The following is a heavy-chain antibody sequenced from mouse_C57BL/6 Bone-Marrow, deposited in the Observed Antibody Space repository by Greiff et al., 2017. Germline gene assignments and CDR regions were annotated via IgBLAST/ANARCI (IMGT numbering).Heavy chain of an antibody. Sequence: VQLQQPGAELVRPGASVKLSCTASGFNITDYYMHWVKQRPEQGLEWIGWIDPENGDTEYASKFQGKATITADTSSNTASLQLSSLTSEDSAVYYCTTGNGYFWDFDVWGKGTTVTVSS. D-gene: IGHD2-3*01. CDR2: IDPENGDT. V-gene: IGHV14-4*01. J-gene: IGHJ1*03. CDR1: GFNITDYY. CDR3: TTGNGYFWDFDV.